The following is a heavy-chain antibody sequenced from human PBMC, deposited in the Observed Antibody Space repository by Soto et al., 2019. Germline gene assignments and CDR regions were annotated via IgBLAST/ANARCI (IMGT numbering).Heavy chain of an antibody. V-gene: IGHV1-69-2*01. J-gene: IGHJ4*02. D-gene: IGHD1-26*01. CDR1: GYTFTDNY. Sequence: ASVKVSCKVSGYTFTDNYIHWVQQVPGKGLEWMGLVDPEDGQTAYAEKFQGRVTLSADTSTDTAYMQLSGLKSEDTAVYYCAIRRAYRNSWYYFDSWGKGTLVTVSS. CDR3: AIRRAYRNSWYYFDS. CDR2: VDPEDGQT.